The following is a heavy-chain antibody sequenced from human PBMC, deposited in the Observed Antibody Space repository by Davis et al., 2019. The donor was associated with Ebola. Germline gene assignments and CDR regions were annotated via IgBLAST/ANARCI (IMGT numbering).Heavy chain of an antibody. Sequence: PSETLSLTCTVSGGSISSYYWSWIRQPPGKGLKWIGYIYYSGSTNYNPSLKSRVTISVDTSKNQFSLKLSSVTAADTAVYYCASTTLAAAGTGYFQHWGQGTLVTVSS. CDR2: IYYSGST. D-gene: IGHD6-13*01. CDR3: ASTTLAAAGTGYFQH. V-gene: IGHV4-59*01. CDR1: GGSISSYY. J-gene: IGHJ1*01.